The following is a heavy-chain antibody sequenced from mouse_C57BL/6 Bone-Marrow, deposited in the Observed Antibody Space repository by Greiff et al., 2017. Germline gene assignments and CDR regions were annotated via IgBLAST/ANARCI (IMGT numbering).Heavy chain of an antibody. D-gene: IGHD2-2*01. J-gene: IGHJ3*01. V-gene: IGHV1-69*01. Sequence: QVQLQQPGAELVMPGASVKLSCKASGYTFTSYWMHWVKQRPGQGLEWIGEIDPSDSYTNYTQKFKGKSTLTVDKSSSTAYMQLSSLTSEDSAVFYGARKGGYGYDGPPWFAYWGQGTLVTVSA. CDR2: IDPSDSYT. CDR1: GYTFTSYW. CDR3: ARKGGYGYDGPPWFAY.